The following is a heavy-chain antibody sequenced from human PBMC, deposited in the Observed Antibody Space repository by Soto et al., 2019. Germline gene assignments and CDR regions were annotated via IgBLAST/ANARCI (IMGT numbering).Heavy chain of an antibody. CDR1: GFTFSSYG. J-gene: IGHJ4*02. V-gene: IGHV3-33*01. D-gene: IGHD2-21*02. Sequence: QVQLVESGGGVVQPGRSLRLSCAASGFTFSSYGMHWVRQAPGKGLEWVAVIWYDGSNKYYADSVKGRFTISRDNSKNSLYLHMNSLRAEDTAVYYCARDGGVTAILADYWGQGTLVTVSS. CDR3: ARDGGVTAILADY. CDR2: IWYDGSNK.